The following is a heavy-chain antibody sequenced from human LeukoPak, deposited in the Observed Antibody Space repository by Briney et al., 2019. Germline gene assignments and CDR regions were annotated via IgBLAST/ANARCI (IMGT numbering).Heavy chain of an antibody. J-gene: IGHJ1*01. CDR1: GFTFSIYG. Sequence: GGSLRLSCAASGFTFSIYGMSWVRQAPGKGLEWVSAISGSGGSTYYADSVKGRFTISRDNSKNTLYLQMSSLRAEDTAVYYCAKDDYYDSTGYFRHWGQGTLVTVSS. V-gene: IGHV3-23*01. D-gene: IGHD3-22*01. CDR3: AKDDYYDSTGYFRH. CDR2: ISGSGGST.